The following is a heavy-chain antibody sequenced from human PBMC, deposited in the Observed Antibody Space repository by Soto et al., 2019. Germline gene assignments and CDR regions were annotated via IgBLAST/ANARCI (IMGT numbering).Heavy chain of an antibody. D-gene: IGHD3-9*01. Sequence: QLQLQESGPGLVKPSETLSLTCSVSDDSINSDKYYWGGIRQPPGKGREWIGSIYYRGNAYYNPSLQTRVTISLDKSRSQFSLKLNSVTAADSAVYFCARLEGLATISYYFDFWGPGALVTVSS. CDR2: IYYRGNA. V-gene: IGHV4-39*01. CDR1: DDSINSDKYY. J-gene: IGHJ4*02. CDR3: ARLEGLATISYYFDF.